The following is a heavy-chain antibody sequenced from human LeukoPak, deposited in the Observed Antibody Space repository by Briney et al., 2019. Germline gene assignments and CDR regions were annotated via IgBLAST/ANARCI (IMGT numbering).Heavy chain of an antibody. D-gene: IGHD6-19*01. CDR3: ARPGIAVAGTFSVSAFDY. CDR1: GYTFTSYG. CDR2: ISAYNGNT. Sequence: GASVKVSCKASGYTFTSYGISWVRQAPGQGLEWMGWISAYNGNTNYAQKLQGRVTMTTDTSTSTAYMELRSLRSDDTAVYYCARPGIAVAGTFSVSAFDYWGQGTLVTVSS. V-gene: IGHV1-18*01. J-gene: IGHJ4*02.